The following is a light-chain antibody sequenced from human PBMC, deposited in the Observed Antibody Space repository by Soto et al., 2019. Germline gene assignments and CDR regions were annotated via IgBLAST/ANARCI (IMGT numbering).Light chain of an antibody. CDR2: FAS. Sequence: VLTQSPATLSVSPGERAALSCRASQSVSTNLAWYQQKPGQPPRLLIYFASTRATAVPARFTAGGSGTEFTLTISSLQSDDFAVYYCQQRQYWPPITFGQGTRLDIK. J-gene: IGKJ5*01. V-gene: IGKV3-15*01. CDR1: QSVSTN. CDR3: QQRQYWPPIT.